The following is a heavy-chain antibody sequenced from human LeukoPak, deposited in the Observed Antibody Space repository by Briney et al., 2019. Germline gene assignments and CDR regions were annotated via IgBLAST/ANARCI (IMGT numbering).Heavy chain of an antibody. Sequence: ASVKVSCKASGHTFTAYYMHWVRQAPGQGLEWVGWINPDTGGPRYAPKFQGRLTMTRGTSINTAYMELSRLTSDDTAIYYCARQGRPAYGSGSEYWGQGTLVTVSS. V-gene: IGHV1-2*02. J-gene: IGHJ4*02. CDR3: ARQGRPAYGSGSEY. D-gene: IGHD4-17*01. CDR1: GHTFTAYY. CDR2: INPDTGGP.